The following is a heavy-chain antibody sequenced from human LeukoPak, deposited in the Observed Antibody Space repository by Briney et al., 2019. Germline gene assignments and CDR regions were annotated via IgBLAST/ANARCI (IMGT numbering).Heavy chain of an antibody. J-gene: IGHJ6*03. CDR3: ATSLSGWGTYYYMDA. CDR1: GFTFDDYG. Sequence: GGSLRLSCAASGFTFDDYGMSWVRQAPGKGLEWVAFIASDGTIEYADSVKGRFTLSRDNARNSLYLFMKSLRVEDTAVYYCATSLSGWGTYYYMDAWGKGTAITISS. V-gene: IGHV3-69-1*02. CDR2: IASDGTI. D-gene: IGHD6-19*01.